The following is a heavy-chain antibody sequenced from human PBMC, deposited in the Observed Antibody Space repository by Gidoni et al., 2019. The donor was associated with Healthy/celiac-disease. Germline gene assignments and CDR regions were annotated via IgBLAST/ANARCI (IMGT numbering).Heavy chain of an antibody. V-gene: IGHV4-34*01. CDR3: ASPAHYGSGD. J-gene: IGHJ4*02. Sequence: QVQLPQWGAGMFKPSETLSLTCAVYGGSFSGYYWSWIRQPPGKGLEWIGEINHSGSTNYNPSLKSRVTISVDTSKNQFSLKLSSVTAADTAVYYCASPAHYGSGDWGQGTLVTVSS. D-gene: IGHD3-10*01. CDR2: INHSGST. CDR1: GGSFSGYY.